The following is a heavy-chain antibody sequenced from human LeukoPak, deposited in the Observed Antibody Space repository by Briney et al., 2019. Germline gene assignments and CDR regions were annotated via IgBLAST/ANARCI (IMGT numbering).Heavy chain of an antibody. Sequence: ASVKVSCKASGYTFTGYYMHWVRQAPGQGLEWMGRINPNSGGTNYAQKFQGRVTMTRDTSISTAYMELSRLRSDDTAVYYCARMAIVVLPAAMNANYGGQGTLVTVSS. J-gene: IGHJ4*02. CDR1: GYTFTGYY. D-gene: IGHD2-2*01. V-gene: IGHV1-2*06. CDR3: ARMAIVVLPAAMNANY. CDR2: INPNSGGT.